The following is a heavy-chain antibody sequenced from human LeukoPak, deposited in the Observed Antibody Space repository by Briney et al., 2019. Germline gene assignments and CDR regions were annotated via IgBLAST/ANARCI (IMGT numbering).Heavy chain of an antibody. Sequence: GGSLRLSCAASGFTFSSYAMSWVRQAPGKGLEWVSGISGSGGSTYYADSVKGRFTISRDNSKNTLYLQMNSLRAEDTAVYYCAKGRYSSGWYGALAPEADWGQGTLVTVSS. CDR3: AKGRYSSGWYGALAPEAD. V-gene: IGHV3-23*01. D-gene: IGHD6-19*01. CDR1: GFTFSSYA. J-gene: IGHJ4*02. CDR2: ISGSGGST.